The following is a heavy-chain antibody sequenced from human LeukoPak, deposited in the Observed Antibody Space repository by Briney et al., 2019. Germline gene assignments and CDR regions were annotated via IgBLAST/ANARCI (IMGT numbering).Heavy chain of an antibody. V-gene: IGHV4-39*01. CDR2: IYFSGRT. D-gene: IGHD1-14*01. CDR1: GGSISSSSYY. CDR3: ARVRRSVAYYFDY. Sequence: PSETLSLTCNVSGGSISSSSYYWGWIRQPPGKGLEWIGSIYFSGRTYYNMSLKSRVTISIDTSKNQFSLKLSSVTAADTAVYYCARVRRSVAYYFDYWDQGTLVTVSS. J-gene: IGHJ4*02.